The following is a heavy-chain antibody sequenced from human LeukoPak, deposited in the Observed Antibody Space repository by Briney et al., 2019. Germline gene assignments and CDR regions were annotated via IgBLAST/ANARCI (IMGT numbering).Heavy chain of an antibody. CDR2: INPTSGGT. CDR1: GYTFTGYY. CDR3: ARGYCSSTSCYVVLDY. V-gene: IGHV1-2*06. D-gene: IGHD2-2*01. J-gene: IGHJ4*02. Sequence: ASVKVSCKASGYTFTGYYIPWVRQAPGQGLEWMGRINPTSGGTNYAQKFQGRVTMTRDTSIFTAYMELSRLISDDTAVYYCARGYCSSTSCYVVLDYWGQGTLVTVSS.